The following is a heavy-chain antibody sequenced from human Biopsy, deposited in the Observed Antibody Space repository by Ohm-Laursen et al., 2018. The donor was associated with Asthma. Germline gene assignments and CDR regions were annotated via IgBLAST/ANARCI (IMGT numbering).Heavy chain of an antibody. V-gene: IGHV1-69*01. Sequence: SSVKVSCKPPGGTLSNFAISWVRQAPGQGLGWLGGIMTVFGTTNYAQKFQGRVTITADESTSTAYMEVTSLRSEDTAIYYCARCQVGYSSGWSLLLKKIYYSGMDVWGQGAAVTVSS. J-gene: IGHJ6*02. CDR2: IMTVFGTT. CDR1: GGTLSNFA. D-gene: IGHD6-19*01. CDR3: ARCQVGYSSGWSLLLKKIYYSGMDV.